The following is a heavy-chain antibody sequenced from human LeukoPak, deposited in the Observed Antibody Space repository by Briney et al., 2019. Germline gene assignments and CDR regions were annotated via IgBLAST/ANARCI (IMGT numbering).Heavy chain of an antibody. CDR2: INSDGSST. V-gene: IGHV3-74*01. CDR3: ARVRRDGYREFPDAFDI. J-gene: IGHJ3*02. Sequence: GGSLRLSCAASGFTFSSYEMNWVRQAPGKGLVWVSRINSDGSSTSYADSVKGRFTISRDNAKNTLYLQMNSLRAEDTAVYYCARVRRDGYREFPDAFDIWGQGTMVTVSS. CDR1: GFTFSSYE. D-gene: IGHD5-24*01.